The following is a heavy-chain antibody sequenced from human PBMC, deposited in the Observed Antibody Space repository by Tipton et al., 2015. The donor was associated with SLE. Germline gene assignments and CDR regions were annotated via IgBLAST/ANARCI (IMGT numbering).Heavy chain of an antibody. CDR2: IYPGDSDT. Sequence: QLVQSGAELKKPGESLRISCKGSGYSFTSYWISWVRQMPGKGLEWMGIIYPGDSDTRYSPSFQGQVTISADKSISTAYLQWSSLKPSDTAMYYCARVEMVSAIHYYYYYMDVWGKGTTVTVSS. CDR3: ARVEMVSAIHYYYYYMDV. CDR1: GYSFTSYW. D-gene: IGHD2-21*02. V-gene: IGHV5-51*01. J-gene: IGHJ6*03.